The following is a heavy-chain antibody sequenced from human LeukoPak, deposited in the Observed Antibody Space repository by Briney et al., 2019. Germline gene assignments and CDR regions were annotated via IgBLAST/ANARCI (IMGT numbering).Heavy chain of an antibody. J-gene: IGHJ6*02. Sequence: ASGKVSCKASGYTFTSYDINWVRQATGQGLEWMGWMNPNSGNTGYAQKFQGRVTMTRNTSISTAYMELSSLRSEDTAVYYCARGDVDIVVVPAATRYYGMDVWGQGTTVTVSS. CDR2: MNPNSGNT. CDR3: ARGDVDIVVVPAATRYYGMDV. CDR1: GYTFTSYD. D-gene: IGHD2-2*01. V-gene: IGHV1-8*01.